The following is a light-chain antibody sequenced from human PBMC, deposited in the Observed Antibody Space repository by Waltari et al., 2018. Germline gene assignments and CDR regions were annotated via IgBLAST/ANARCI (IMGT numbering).Light chain of an antibody. J-gene: IGLJ1*01. CDR1: SSAVGTYNL. V-gene: IGLV2-23*02. CDR2: EVT. Sequence: QSALTQPASVSGSPGQSITISCTGTSSAVGTYNLVSWYQQHPGTAPKLMIYEVTKRPSGVSSRFSASRSGNTASLTISGLQAEDEADYYCCSYNDGPYVFGTGTKVTVL. CDR3: CSYNDGPYV.